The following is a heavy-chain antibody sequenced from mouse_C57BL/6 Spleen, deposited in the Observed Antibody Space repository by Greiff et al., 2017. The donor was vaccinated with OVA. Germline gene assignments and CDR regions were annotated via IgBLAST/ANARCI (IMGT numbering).Heavy chain of an antibody. Sequence: VQLQQPGAELVKPGASVKLSCKASGYTFTSYWMQWVKQRPGQGLEWIGEIDPSDSYPNYNQKFKGKATLTVDTSSSTAYMQLSSLTSEDSAVYYCATVITTVLATDAMDYWGQGTSVTVSS. J-gene: IGHJ4*01. D-gene: IGHD1-1*01. CDR1: GYTFTSYW. CDR3: ATVITTVLATDAMDY. V-gene: IGHV1-50*01. CDR2: IDPSDSYP.